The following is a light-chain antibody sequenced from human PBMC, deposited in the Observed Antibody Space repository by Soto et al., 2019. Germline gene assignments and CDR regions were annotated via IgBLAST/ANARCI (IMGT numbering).Light chain of an antibody. J-gene: IGKJ5*01. Sequence: EVVMTQSPATLSVSPGERATLSCRASQSISGNLAWYQQKPGQAPRLLIYHAIARATGIPTRFSGSGSGTEFTLTISSLQSEDFAVYCCQQYNNWPPITFGQGTRLEIK. CDR2: HAI. CDR1: QSISGN. CDR3: QQYNNWPPIT. V-gene: IGKV3-15*01.